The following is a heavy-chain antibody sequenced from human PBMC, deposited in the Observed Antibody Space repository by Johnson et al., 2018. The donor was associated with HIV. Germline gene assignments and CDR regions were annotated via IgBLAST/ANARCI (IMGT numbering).Heavy chain of an antibody. CDR2: IWYDGSNE. D-gene: IGHD6-13*01. CDR3: AKCIWGSSLIDAFDV. Sequence: QVQLVESGGGVVQPGRSLRLSCAASGFIFSSYGTHWVRQAPGKGLEWVAGIWYDGSNEYYADSVKGRFSISRDNSKNTLYLQINSLRVDDTAVYYCAKCIWGSSLIDAFDVWGQGTMVTVSS. CDR1: GFIFSSYG. V-gene: IGHV3-33*06. J-gene: IGHJ3*01.